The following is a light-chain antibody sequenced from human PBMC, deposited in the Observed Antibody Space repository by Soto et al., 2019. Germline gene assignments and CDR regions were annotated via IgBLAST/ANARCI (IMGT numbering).Light chain of an antibody. CDR2: NNN. V-gene: IGLV1-40*01. CDR1: SSNIGAGYD. J-gene: IGLJ3*02. Sequence: QSVLTQPPSVSGAPGQRVTISCTGSSSNIGAGYDVHWYQQLPGAAPKLLIYNNNQRPSGVPDRFSGSKSGTSASLAISGLQSEDEAGYYCAAWDDSLNVLGFGGGTQLTVL. CDR3: AAWDDSLNVLG.